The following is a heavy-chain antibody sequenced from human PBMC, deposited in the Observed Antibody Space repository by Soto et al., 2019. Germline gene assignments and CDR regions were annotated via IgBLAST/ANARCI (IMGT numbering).Heavy chain of an antibody. CDR2: IYYSGST. CDR1: GGSISSDY. V-gene: IGHV4-59*01. D-gene: IGHD4-17*01. CDR3: ARRYGPSFDY. Sequence: PSETLSLTCTVSGGSISSDYWSWIRQPPGKGLEWIGYIYYSGSTNYNPSLKSRVTMSLDTSKNQFSLKLSSVTPADTAVYYCARRYGPSFDYWGQGTLVTVSS. J-gene: IGHJ4*02.